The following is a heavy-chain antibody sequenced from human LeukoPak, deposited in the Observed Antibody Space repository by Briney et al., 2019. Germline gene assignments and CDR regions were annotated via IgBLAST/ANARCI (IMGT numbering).Heavy chain of an antibody. CDR2: IIPIFGAA. Sequence: ASVRVSCKASGYTFTGYYMHWVRQAPGQGLEWMGGIIPIFGAANYAQKFQGRVTITADESTSTAYMELSSLRSEDTAVYYCARSVDTAMVMFDYWGQGTLVTVSS. J-gene: IGHJ4*02. V-gene: IGHV1-69*13. CDR1: GYTFTGYY. CDR3: ARSVDTAMVMFDY. D-gene: IGHD5-18*01.